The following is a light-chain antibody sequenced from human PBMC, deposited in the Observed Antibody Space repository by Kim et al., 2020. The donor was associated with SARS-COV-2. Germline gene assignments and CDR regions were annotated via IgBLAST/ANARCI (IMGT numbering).Light chain of an antibody. J-gene: IGLJ2*01. CDR3: AAWDDSLNGVV. V-gene: IGLV1-44*01. CDR2: SNN. Sequence: QSVLTQPPSASGTPGQRVSISCSGRRSNIGSNTVIWYQQFPGTAPKLLIYSNNERPSGVPYRFSGSKSGPSASLDISGLQPEDEADYYCAAWDDSLNGVVFGGGTKLTVL. CDR1: RSNIGSNT.